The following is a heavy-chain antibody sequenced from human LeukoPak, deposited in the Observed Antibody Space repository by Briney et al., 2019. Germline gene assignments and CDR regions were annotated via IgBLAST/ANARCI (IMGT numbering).Heavy chain of an antibody. Sequence: ASVKVSCKASVYTFINYGVSWVRQGPGQGLEWMGWSSGYNGNTNYAQNIQGRVTMTTDTSTSTGYLELRSLRSDDTAVYFCARGPYCGGDCSSSDSFDIWGQGTMVTVSS. J-gene: IGHJ3*02. CDR3: ARGPYCGGDCSSSDSFDI. D-gene: IGHD2-21*02. V-gene: IGHV1-18*01. CDR2: SSGYNGNT. CDR1: VYTFINYG.